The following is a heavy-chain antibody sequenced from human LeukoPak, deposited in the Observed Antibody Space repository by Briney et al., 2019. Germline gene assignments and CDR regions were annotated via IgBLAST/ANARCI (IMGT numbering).Heavy chain of an antibody. V-gene: IGHV4-59*08. J-gene: IGHJ6*03. D-gene: IGHD3-3*01. CDR1: GGSISSYY. CDR2: IYYSGST. CDR3: ARGGDFWSGYDYYYYYMDV. Sequence: SETLSLTCTVSGGSISSYYWSWIRQPPGKGLEWIGYIYYSGSTNYNPSLKSRVTISVDTSKNQFSLKPSSVTAADTAVYYCARGGDFWSGYDYYYYYMDVWGKGTTVTVSS.